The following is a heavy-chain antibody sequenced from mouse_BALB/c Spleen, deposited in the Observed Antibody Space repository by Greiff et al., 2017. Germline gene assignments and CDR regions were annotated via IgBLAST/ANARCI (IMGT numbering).Heavy chain of an antibody. CDR1: GFNIKDTY. CDR2: IDPANGNT. J-gene: IGHJ1*01. D-gene: IGHD1-1*01. Sequence: VHVKQSGAELVKPGASVKLSCTASGFNIKDTYMHWVKQRPEQGLEWIGRIDPANGNTKYDPKFQGKATITADTSSNTAYLQLSSLTSEDTAVYYCAPLTTVVARYFDVWGAGTTVTVSS. CDR3: APLTTVVARYFDV. V-gene: IGHV14-3*02.